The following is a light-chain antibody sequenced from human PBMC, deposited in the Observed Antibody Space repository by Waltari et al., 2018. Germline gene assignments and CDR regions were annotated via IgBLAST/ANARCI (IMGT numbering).Light chain of an antibody. V-gene: IGLV4-69*01. CDR1: SGHTSNI. J-gene: IGLJ3*02. Sequence: QLVLTQSPSASASLGASVKLTCPLSSGHTSNIVAWLPQQPEKGPRYVMKVNSDGSHSKGDEIPDRFSGSSSGAERYLTISSLQSEDEADYYCQTGGHGTWVFGGGTKLTVL. CDR2: VNSDGSH. CDR3: QTGGHGTWV.